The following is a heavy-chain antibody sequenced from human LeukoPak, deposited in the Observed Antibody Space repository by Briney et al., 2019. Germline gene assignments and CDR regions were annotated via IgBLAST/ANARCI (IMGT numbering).Heavy chain of an antibody. CDR2: ITTTSSYI. D-gene: IGHD2-15*01. V-gene: IGHV3-21*01. Sequence: PGGSLRLSCATSGFTFSNSDMNWVRQAPGKGLGWVSSITTTSSYIYYADSVRGRFTISRDNAKNSLYLHMDSLRAEDTAVYYCARSGCPGGSCYLRYSWLDLWGRGTLVTVSS. CDR3: ARSGCPGGSCYLRYSWLDL. J-gene: IGHJ5*02. CDR1: GFTFSNSD.